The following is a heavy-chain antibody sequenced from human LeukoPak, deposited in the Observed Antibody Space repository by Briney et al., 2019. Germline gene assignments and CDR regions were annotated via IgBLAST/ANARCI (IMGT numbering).Heavy chain of an antibody. J-gene: IGHJ4*02. V-gene: IGHV1-18*01. Sequence: ASVKVSCKASGYTFISYGISWVRQAPGQGLEWMGWISAYNGNTNYAQKLQGRVTMTTDTSTSTAYMELRSLRSDDTAVYHCARGPYCSGGTCYSQYFDYWGQGTLVTVSS. CDR1: GYTFISYG. CDR3: ARGPYCSGGTCYSQYFDY. CDR2: ISAYNGNT. D-gene: IGHD2-15*01.